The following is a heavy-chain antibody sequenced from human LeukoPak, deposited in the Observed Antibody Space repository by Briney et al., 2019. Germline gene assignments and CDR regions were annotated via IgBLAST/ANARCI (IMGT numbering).Heavy chain of an antibody. Sequence: EASVKVSCKASGGTFSSYAISWVRQAPGQGLEWMGRIIPILGIANYAQKFQGRVTITADKSTSTAYMELSSLRSEDTAVYYCAQVGTRRDGYRHWGQGTLVTVSS. CDR3: AQVGTRRDGYRH. V-gene: IGHV1-69*04. CDR1: GGTFSSYA. J-gene: IGHJ4*02. D-gene: IGHD1-1*01. CDR2: IIPILGIA.